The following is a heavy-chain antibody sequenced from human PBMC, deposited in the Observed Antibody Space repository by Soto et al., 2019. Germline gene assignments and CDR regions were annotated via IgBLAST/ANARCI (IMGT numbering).Heavy chain of an antibody. V-gene: IGHV4-59*01. CDR2: IHNGRST. CDR3: ARPLSGGFHY. Sequence: QVQLQESGPGLVKPSETLSLTCTVSGDSLTRNYWSWIRQPPGKGLEWLAYIHNGRSTNYNPSLMSRVPISLDTSKSQFSLNLNSVTAADTAVYYCARPLSGGFHYWGQGTLVTLSS. CDR1: GDSLTRNY. J-gene: IGHJ4*02.